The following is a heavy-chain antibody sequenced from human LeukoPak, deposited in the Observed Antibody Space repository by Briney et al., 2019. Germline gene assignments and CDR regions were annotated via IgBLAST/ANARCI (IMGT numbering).Heavy chain of an antibody. CDR1: GFTFSSYA. J-gene: IGHJ4*02. Sequence: GGSLRLSCAASGFTFSSYAMSWVRQAPGKGLEWVSGISGSGGSTYYVDSVKDRFTISRDNSKNTLSLQVNSLRAEDTAVYYCAILTRGDGNNPFDYWGQGTLVTVSS. V-gene: IGHV3-23*01. CDR3: AILTRGDGNNPFDY. D-gene: IGHD5-24*01. CDR2: ISGSGGST.